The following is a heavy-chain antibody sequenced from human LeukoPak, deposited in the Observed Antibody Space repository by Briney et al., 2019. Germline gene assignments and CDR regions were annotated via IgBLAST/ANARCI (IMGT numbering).Heavy chain of an antibody. CDR1: GYTFTGYY. D-gene: IGHD5-18*01. CDR3: AREFGGGYSYVGFDY. V-gene: IGHV1-2*06. Sequence: ASVKVSCKASGYTFTGYYMHWVRQAPGQGLEWMGRINPNSGGTNYAQKFQGRVTMTRDTSISTAYMELSRLRYDDTAVYYCAREFGGGYSYVGFDYWGQGTLVTVSS. J-gene: IGHJ4*02. CDR2: INPNSGGT.